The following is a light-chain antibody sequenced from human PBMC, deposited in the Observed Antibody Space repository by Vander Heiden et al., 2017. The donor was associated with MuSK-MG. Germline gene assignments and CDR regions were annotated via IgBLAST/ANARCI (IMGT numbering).Light chain of an antibody. CDR1: QSVSSY. Sequence: DIVLTHSAAALSLSTGETSTLSCRASQSVSSYLAWHQQKPGQAPRLLIYDASNRATGIPARFSGSGSGTDCTLTNSRLEPEDSAVYYCQQRSNGTRITFGQGTRLEIK. CDR2: DAS. J-gene: IGKJ5*01. CDR3: QQRSNGTRIT. V-gene: IGKV3-11*01.